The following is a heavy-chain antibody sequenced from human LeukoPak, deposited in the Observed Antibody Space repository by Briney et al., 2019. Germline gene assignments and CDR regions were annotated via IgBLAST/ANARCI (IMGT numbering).Heavy chain of an antibody. CDR2: INHSGST. Sequence: SETLSLTCAVYGGSFSGYYWSWIRQPPGKGLEWIGEINHSGSTNYNPSLKSRVTISVDTSKNQFSLKLSSVTAADTAVYYCACRDYGDYDVYFDYWGQGTLVTVSS. CDR1: GGSFSGYY. J-gene: IGHJ4*02. V-gene: IGHV4-34*01. CDR3: ACRDYGDYDVYFDY. D-gene: IGHD4-17*01.